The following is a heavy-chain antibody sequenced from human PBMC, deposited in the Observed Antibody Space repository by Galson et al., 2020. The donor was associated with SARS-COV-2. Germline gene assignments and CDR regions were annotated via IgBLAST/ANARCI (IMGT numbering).Heavy chain of an antibody. CDR3: AKMGVGATLDYYYGMDV. J-gene: IGHJ6*02. V-gene: IGHV3-9*01. D-gene: IGHD1-26*01. CDR1: GLKFDDYA. CDR2: ISWNSGSI. Sequence: TGGSLRLSCAASGLKFDDYAMHWVRQAPGKGLEWVSGISWNSGSIAYADSVKGRFTISRDNAKNSHYLQMNSLRPEDTALYYCAKMGVGATLDYYYGMDVWGQGTTVTVSS.